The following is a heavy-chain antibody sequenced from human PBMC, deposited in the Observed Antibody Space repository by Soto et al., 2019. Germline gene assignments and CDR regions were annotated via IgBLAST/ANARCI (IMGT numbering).Heavy chain of an antibody. CDR1: GFTFSSYA. D-gene: IGHD4-17*01. J-gene: IGHJ1*01. CDR3: AKDYAMTTVTNEYFQH. V-gene: IGHV3-23*01. CDR2: ISGSGGST. Sequence: GGSLRLSCAASGFTFSSYAMSWVRQAPGKGLEWVSAISGSGGSTYYADSVKGRFTISRDNSKNTLYLQMNSLRAEDTAVYYCAKDYAMTTVTNEYFQHWGQGTLVTVSS.